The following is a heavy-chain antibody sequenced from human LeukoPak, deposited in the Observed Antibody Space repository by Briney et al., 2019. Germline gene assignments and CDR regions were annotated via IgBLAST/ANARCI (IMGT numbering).Heavy chain of an antibody. J-gene: IGHJ1*01. CDR1: AFTFSNAW. CDR3: TTELGYCSGGSCYSFGYFQH. Sequence: GGSLRLSCAASAFTFSNAWMSWVRQAPGKGLEWVGRIKSKTDGGTTDYAAPVKGIFTISRDDSKNTLYLQMNSLKTEDTAVYYCTTELGYCSGGSCYSFGYFQHWGQGTLVTVSS. CDR2: IKSKTDGGTT. D-gene: IGHD2-15*01. V-gene: IGHV3-15*01.